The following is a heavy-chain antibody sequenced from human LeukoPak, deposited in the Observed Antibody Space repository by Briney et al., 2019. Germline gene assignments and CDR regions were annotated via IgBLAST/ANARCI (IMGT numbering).Heavy chain of an antibody. J-gene: IGHJ6*02. D-gene: IGHD1-26*01. Sequence: ASVKVSCKASGYTFTSYYMHWVRQAPGRGREWRGVITPSGGSTNYAQKFQGRVTVTRDTSTSTVYMQLSSLRSEDTAVYSCARGDDIAGTSTAEYFYYYFGMDVWGQGTTVTVSS. V-gene: IGHV1-46*01. CDR1: GYTFTSYY. CDR2: ITPSGGST. CDR3: ARGDDIAGTSTAEYFYYYFGMDV.